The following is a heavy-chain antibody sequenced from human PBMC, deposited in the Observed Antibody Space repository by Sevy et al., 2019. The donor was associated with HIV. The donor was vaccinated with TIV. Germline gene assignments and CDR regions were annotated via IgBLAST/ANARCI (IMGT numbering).Heavy chain of an antibody. Sequence: ASVKVSCKASGYTFTGYYMHWVRQAPGQGLEWMGWINPNSGGTNYAQKFQGRVTMTRDTSISTAYMGLSRPRSDDTAVYYCARDWWIWRGYPYPFYYMDVWGKGTTVTVSS. CDR3: ARDWWIWRGYPYPFYYMDV. J-gene: IGHJ6*03. CDR2: INPNSGGT. CDR1: GYTFTGYY. D-gene: IGHD3-3*01. V-gene: IGHV1-2*02.